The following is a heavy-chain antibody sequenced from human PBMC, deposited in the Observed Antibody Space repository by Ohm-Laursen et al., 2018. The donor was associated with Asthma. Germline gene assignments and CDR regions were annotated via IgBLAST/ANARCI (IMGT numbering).Heavy chain of an antibody. V-gene: IGHV4-59*12. J-gene: IGHJ4*02. CDR2: IYYSGIT. CDR3: ARGTFYYESTGYYFFDH. CDR1: GGSISGSY. D-gene: IGHD3-22*01. Sequence: SDTLSLTCTVSGGSISGSYWSWIRQAPGKGLQYIGYIYYSGITYSNPSLRSRVSISVDTSKNQFSLKLSPVTAADTAVYYCARGTFYYESTGYYFFDHWGQGALVTVSS.